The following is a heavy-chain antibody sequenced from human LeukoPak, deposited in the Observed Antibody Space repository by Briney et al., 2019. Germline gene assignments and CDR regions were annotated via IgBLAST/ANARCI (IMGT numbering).Heavy chain of an antibody. D-gene: IGHD1-26*01. CDR2: IYSGGST. J-gene: IGHJ6*03. CDR3: AKRVGAEHYYYYYMDV. Sequence: GGSLRLSCAASGFTVSSNYMSWVRQAPGKGLEWVSVIYSGGSTYYADSVKGRFTISRDNSKNTLYLQMNSLRAEDTAVYYCAKRVGAEHYYYYYMDVWGKGTTVTVSS. V-gene: IGHV3-66*01. CDR1: GFTVSSNY.